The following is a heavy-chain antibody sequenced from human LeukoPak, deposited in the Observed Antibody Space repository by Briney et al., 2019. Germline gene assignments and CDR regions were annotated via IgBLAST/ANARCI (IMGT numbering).Heavy chain of an antibody. CDR1: GFTISSYS. V-gene: IGHV3-21*01. Sequence: GGSLRLSCAASGFTISSYSMNWVRQAPGKGLEWVSSISSGSSHIYYADSVQGRFTISRDNAKNSLYLQMNSLRAEDTAVYYCARKVYSSSWPTTVGLDHWGQGTLVTVSS. CDR3: ARKVYSSSWPTTVGLDH. D-gene: IGHD6-13*01. J-gene: IGHJ4*02. CDR2: ISSGSSHI.